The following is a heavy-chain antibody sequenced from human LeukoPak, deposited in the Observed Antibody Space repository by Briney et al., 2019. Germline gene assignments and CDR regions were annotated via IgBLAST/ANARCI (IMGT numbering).Heavy chain of an antibody. J-gene: IGHJ4*02. Sequence: GGSLRLSCAASGFTFSSYWMSRVRQAPGKGLEWVAIIKQDGCEKYYVDSVKGRFTISRDNAEKSLYLQMNSLRAEDTAVYYCATSRTSDYWGQGTLVTVSS. D-gene: IGHD1-14*01. CDR2: IKQDGCEK. CDR3: ATSRTSDY. V-gene: IGHV3-7*03. CDR1: GFTFSSYW.